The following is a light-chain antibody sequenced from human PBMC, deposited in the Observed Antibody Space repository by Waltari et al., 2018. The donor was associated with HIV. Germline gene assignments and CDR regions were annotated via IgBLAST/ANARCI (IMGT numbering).Light chain of an antibody. Sequence: QSVLTQPPSASGTPGQRVTISCSGSSSNIGSNTVNWYQQLPGTAPNLRSYSNNQLPSVVSYRFSGSKSSTSASLAISGLQSEDEADYYCTAWDDGLSDPVFGGGTKLTVL. V-gene: IGLV1-44*01. CDR1: SSNIGSNT. J-gene: IGLJ3*02. CDR2: SNN. CDR3: TAWDDGLSDPV.